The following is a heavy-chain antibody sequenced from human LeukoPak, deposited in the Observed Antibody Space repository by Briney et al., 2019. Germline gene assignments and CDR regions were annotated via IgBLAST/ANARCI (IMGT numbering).Heavy chain of an antibody. V-gene: IGHV5-51*01. CDR1: GYRFTSNW. J-gene: IGHJ3*02. CDR3: ARLSRMAATLDAFDI. CDR2: IYPGDSDT. Sequence: GESLKISCKGSGYRFTSNWIGWVRQMSGKGLEWMGIIYPGDSDTRYRPSFQGQVTISADKSISTAYLQWSSLKASDTVIYYCARLSRMAATLDAFDIWGQGTMVTVSS. D-gene: IGHD5-24*01.